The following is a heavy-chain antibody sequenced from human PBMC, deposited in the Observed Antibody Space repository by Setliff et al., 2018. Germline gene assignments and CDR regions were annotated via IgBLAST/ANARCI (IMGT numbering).Heavy chain of an antibody. Sequence: LRLSCAASGFTVSSNYMSWVRQAPGKGLEWVSVIYSGGSTYYADSVKGRFTISRDNSKNTLYLQMNSLRAEDTAVYYCARERYFWSGYHNWGQGTLVTV. D-gene: IGHD3-3*01. J-gene: IGHJ4*02. CDR2: IYSGGST. CDR3: ARERYFWSGYHN. CDR1: GFTVSSNY. V-gene: IGHV3-66*01.